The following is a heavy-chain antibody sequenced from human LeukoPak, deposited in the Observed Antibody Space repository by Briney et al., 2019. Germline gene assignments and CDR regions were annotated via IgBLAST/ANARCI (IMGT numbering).Heavy chain of an antibody. CDR2: INPNSGGT. CDR1: GYTFTGYY. CDR3: ARTYMVRGISNWFDP. D-gene: IGHD3-10*01. J-gene: IGHJ5*02. Sequence: GASVKVSCKASGYTFTGYYMHWVRQAPGEGLEWMGWINPNSGGTNYAQKFQGRVTMTRDTSISTAYMELSRLRSDDTAVYYCARTYMVRGISNWFDPWGQGTLVTVSS. V-gene: IGHV1-2*02.